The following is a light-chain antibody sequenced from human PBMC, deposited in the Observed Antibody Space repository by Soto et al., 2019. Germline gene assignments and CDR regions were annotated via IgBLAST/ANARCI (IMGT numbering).Light chain of an antibody. CDR2: WAS. CDR3: HQYYTTPWT. V-gene: IGKV4-1*01. CDR1: QSVLYSSKNKNY. J-gene: IGKJ1*01. Sequence: DIVMTQSPDSLAVSLGERATINCKSSQSVLYSSKNKNYLAWYQQKPGQPPKLLIYWASTRESGVPDRFSGSGSGTDFTITISSLQAEDVAVYYCHQYYTTPWTFGQGTKVEIK.